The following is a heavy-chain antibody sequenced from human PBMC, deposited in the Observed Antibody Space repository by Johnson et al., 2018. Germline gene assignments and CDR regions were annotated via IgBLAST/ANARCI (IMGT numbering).Heavy chain of an antibody. J-gene: IGHJ5*02. D-gene: IGHD5-18*01. CDR1: GFTFSSYA. V-gene: IGHV3-30-3*01. Sequence: QVQLVESGGGVVQPGRSLRLSCAASGFTFSSYALHWVRQAPGKGLEWVAVISYDGSNKYYADSVKGRFTISRDNSKNTLYLQMNSLRAEDTAVYYCARGDTAMVYNWFDPWVQGTLVTVSS. CDR3: ARGDTAMVYNWFDP. CDR2: ISYDGSNK.